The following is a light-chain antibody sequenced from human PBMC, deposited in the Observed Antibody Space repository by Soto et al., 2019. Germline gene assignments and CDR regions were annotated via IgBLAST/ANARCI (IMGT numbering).Light chain of an antibody. CDR1: SSDVGGYNY. V-gene: IGLV2-11*01. CDR2: DVS. J-gene: IGLJ1*01. CDR3: CSYAGSYTYV. Sequence: QSALTQPRSVSGSPGQSVTMSCTGTSSDVGGYNYVSWYQQHPGKAPKLIIYDVSKRPSGVPDRFSGSKSGNTASLTISGLQAEDEADYYCCSYAGSYTYVFGTGNKVTVL.